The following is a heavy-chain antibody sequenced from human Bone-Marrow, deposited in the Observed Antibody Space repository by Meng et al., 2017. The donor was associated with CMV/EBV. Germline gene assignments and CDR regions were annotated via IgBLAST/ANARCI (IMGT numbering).Heavy chain of an antibody. CDR3: AKGQKIYYDSSGYDY. Sequence: GGSLRLSCAASGFTFSNAWMSWVRQAPGKGLEWVAVIWYDGSNKYYADSVKGRFTISRDNSKNTLYLQMNSLRAEDTAVYYCAKGQKIYYDSSGYDYWGQGTLVTVSS. J-gene: IGHJ4*02. CDR1: GFTFSNAW. D-gene: IGHD3-22*01. CDR2: IWYDGSNK. V-gene: IGHV3-33*06.